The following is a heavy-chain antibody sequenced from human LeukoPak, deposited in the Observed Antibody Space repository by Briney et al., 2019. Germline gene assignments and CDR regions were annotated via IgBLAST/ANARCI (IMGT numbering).Heavy chain of an antibody. D-gene: IGHD6-13*01. CDR3: ARDPTGIAAAGTLFDY. Sequence: GASVKVSCKASGYTFISYYMHWVRQAPGQGLEWMGIINPSGGSTSYAQKFQSRVTMTRDTSTSTVYMELSSLRSEDTAVYYCARDPTGIAAAGTLFDYWGQGTLVTVSS. CDR1: GYTFISYY. V-gene: IGHV1-46*01. J-gene: IGHJ4*02. CDR2: INPSGGST.